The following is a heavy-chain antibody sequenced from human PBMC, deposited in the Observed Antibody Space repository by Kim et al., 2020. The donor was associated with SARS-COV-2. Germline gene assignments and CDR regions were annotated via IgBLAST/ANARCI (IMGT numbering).Heavy chain of an antibody. CDR3: ASLKSITIFGVVTEFEY. D-gene: IGHD3-3*01. V-gene: IGHV4-31*03. J-gene: IGHJ4*02. CDR1: GGSISSGGYY. Sequence: SETLSLTCTVSGGSISSGGYYWSWIRQHPGKGLEWIGYIYYSGSTYYNPSLKSRVTISVDTSKNQFSLKLSSVTAADTAVYYCASLKSITIFGVVTEFEYWGQGTLVTVSS. CDR2: IYYSGST.